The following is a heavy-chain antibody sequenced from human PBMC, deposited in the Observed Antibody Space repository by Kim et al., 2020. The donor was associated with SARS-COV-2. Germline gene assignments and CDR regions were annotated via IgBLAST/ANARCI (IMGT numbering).Heavy chain of an antibody. Sequence: YYADSVKGRFTISRDNSKNTLDLQMNSLRAEDTAVYYCAKDSYGSGSYYYWGQGTLVTVSS. V-gene: IGHV3-30*02. D-gene: IGHD3-10*01. J-gene: IGHJ4*02. CDR3: AKDSYGSGSYYY.